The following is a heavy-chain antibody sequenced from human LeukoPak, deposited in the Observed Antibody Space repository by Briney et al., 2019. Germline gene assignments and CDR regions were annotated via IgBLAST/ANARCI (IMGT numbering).Heavy chain of an antibody. Sequence: GGSLRLSCAASGFTFSSNYMSWVRQAPGKGLEWVSVIYSGGSTHYADSVKGRFSISRDNSKNTLYLQMNSLRAEDTAVYYCAREAGRDYGDYLSYWGQGTLVTVSS. J-gene: IGHJ4*02. CDR2: IYSGGST. CDR1: GFTFSSNY. CDR3: AREAGRDYGDYLSY. D-gene: IGHD4-17*01. V-gene: IGHV3-66*01.